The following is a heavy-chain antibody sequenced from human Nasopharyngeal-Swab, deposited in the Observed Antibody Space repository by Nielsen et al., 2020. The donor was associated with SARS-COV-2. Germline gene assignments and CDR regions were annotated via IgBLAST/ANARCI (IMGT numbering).Heavy chain of an antibody. Sequence: RQAQGKGLEWIGSIYYSGSTYYNPSLKSRVTISVDTSKNQFSLKLSSVTAADTAVYYCARARSYGSGRNPKGGGNFDYWGQGTLVTVSS. D-gene: IGHD3-10*01. CDR3: ARARSYGSGRNPKGGGNFDY. J-gene: IGHJ4*02. V-gene: IGHV4-39*01. CDR2: IYYSGST.